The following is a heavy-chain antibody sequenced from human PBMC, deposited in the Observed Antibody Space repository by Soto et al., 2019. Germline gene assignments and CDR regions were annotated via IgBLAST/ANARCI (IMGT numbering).Heavy chain of an antibody. Sequence: QVQLVQSGAEVKKPGSSVKVSCKASGGTFSSYAISWVRQAPGQGPEWMGGIIPIFGTANYAQKFQGRVTITADESTSTDYMELSSLRSEDTAVYCCATIRVGATYFDYWGQGTLVTVSS. CDR2: IIPIFGTA. D-gene: IGHD1-26*01. CDR3: ATIRVGATYFDY. J-gene: IGHJ4*02. CDR1: GGTFSSYA. V-gene: IGHV1-69*01.